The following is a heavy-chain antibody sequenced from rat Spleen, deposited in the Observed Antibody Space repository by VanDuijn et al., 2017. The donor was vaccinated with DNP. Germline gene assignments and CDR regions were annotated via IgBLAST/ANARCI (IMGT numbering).Heavy chain of an antibody. D-gene: IGHD5-1*01. J-gene: IGHJ2*01. Sequence: EVQLVESGGGLVQPGRSMKLSCAASGFTFSSFPMAWVRQAPTKGLEWVATISTSGGSTYYRDSVKGRFTISRDNAKSTLYLQMNSLRSEDTATYYCTRDRLLTGDYFDYWGQGVMVTVSS. CDR3: TRDRLLTGDYFDY. V-gene: IGHV5-46*01. CDR2: ISTSGGST. CDR1: GFTFSSFP.